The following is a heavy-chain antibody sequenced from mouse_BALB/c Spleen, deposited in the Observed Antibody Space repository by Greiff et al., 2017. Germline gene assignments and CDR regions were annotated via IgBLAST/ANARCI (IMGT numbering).Heavy chain of an antibody. V-gene: IGHV5-12-1*01. D-gene: IGHD3-1*01. CDR1: GFAFSSYD. J-gene: IGHJ3*01. CDR3: ARSTARAFAY. Sequence: EVKLVESGGGLVKPGGSLKLSCAASGFAFSSYDMSWVRQTPEKRLEWVAYISSGGGSTYYPDTVKGRFTISRDNAKNTLYLQMSSLKSEDTAMYYCARSTARAFAYWGQGTLVTVSA. CDR2: ISSGGGST.